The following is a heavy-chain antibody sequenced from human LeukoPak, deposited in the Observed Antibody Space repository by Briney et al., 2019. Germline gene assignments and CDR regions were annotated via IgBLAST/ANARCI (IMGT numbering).Heavy chain of an antibody. CDR3: ALAPNSNWFDF. V-gene: IGHV4-59*03. Sequence: SETLSLTCTVSGDSTSNFYWNWNRQSPGKGLEWIGNIHYSGSSVYNPSLKSRGTISIDTSRRQFFLKLNSVTAADTAVYFCALAPNSNWFDFWGPGILVTVSS. CDR1: GDSTSNFY. J-gene: IGHJ5*01. D-gene: IGHD2-8*01. CDR2: IHYSGSS.